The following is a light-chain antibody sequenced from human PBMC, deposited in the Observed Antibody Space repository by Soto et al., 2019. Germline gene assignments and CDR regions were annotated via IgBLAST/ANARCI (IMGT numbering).Light chain of an antibody. CDR1: QSVSSY. V-gene: IGKV3-11*01. CDR2: DAS. CDR3: QQRNNWPPIT. J-gene: IGKJ5*01. Sequence: EIVLTQSPASLSLSPGERATLSCRSSQSVSSYLAWYQQKPGQSPRLLIYDASNRATGIPARFSGSGSGTDFSLTISSLEPEDFAVYYCQQRNNWPPITFGQGTRLEIK.